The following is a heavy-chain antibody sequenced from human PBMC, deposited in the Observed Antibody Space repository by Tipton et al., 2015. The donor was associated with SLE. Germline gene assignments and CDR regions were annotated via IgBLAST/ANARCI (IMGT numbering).Heavy chain of an antibody. D-gene: IGHD6-6*01. J-gene: IGHJ3*02. CDR3: AAVPLEYSSWGGAFDI. Sequence: QLVQSGAEVKKPGDSAKVSCKGSGYTFTGYYMHWVRQAPGQGLEWMGWINPNSGGTNYAQKFQERVTITRDMSTSTAYMELSSLRSEDTAVYYCAAVPLEYSSWGGAFDIWGQGTMVTVSS. CDR2: INPNSGGT. V-gene: IGHV1-2*02. CDR1: GYTFTGYY.